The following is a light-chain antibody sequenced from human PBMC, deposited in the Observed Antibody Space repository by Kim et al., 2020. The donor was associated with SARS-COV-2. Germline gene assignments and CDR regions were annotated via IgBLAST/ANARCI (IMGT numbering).Light chain of an antibody. CDR2: GAS. V-gene: IGKV3-15*01. CDR1: QSVSPN. CDR3: QQYNNWPYT. Sequence: SVSPGERATLSCRASQSVSPNLAWYQQKPGQAPRLVIYGASTRATGIPAGFSGSGSGTEFTLTISSLQSEDFAVYYCQQYNNWPYTFGQGTKLEI. J-gene: IGKJ2*01.